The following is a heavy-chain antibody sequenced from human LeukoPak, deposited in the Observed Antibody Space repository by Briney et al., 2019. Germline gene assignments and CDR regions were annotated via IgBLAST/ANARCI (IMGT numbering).Heavy chain of an antibody. CDR2: MKQDGSET. J-gene: IGHJ4*02. D-gene: IGHD3-3*01. CDR1: GFSFSNSW. CDR3: ARDRSISGVVTIDF. V-gene: IGHV3-7*01. Sequence: GGSLRLSCAASGFSFSNSWMTLVRQSPGKGLEWVANMKQDGSETYYVDSVMGRFTISRLNAKNSVYLQMNSLRAEDTAVYYCARDRSISGVVTIDFWGQGTLVTVSS.